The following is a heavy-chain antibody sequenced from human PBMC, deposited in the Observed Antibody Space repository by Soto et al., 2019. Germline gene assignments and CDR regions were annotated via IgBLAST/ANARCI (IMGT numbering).Heavy chain of an antibody. CDR2: IKSKADGETT. Sequence: EVQLVESGGGLVKPGGSLRLSCAASGFTFSHVWMSWVRQAPGKGLEWVGRIKSKADGETTEYAAPVNGRFTISRDDSRNALYLQTNSLKTDHTAVYYCATEAAAGKGLDYWGQGTLVTVSS. CDR1: GFTFSHVW. CDR3: ATEAAAGKGLDY. D-gene: IGHD6-13*01. J-gene: IGHJ4*02. V-gene: IGHV3-15*01.